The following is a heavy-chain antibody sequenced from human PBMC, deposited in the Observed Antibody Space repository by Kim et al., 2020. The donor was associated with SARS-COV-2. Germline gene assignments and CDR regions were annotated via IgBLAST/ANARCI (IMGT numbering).Heavy chain of an antibody. J-gene: IGHJ6*02. D-gene: IGHD3-10*01. Sequence: SRVTISVDTSKNQFSLKLSSVTAADTAVYYCARDSSAYGSGRKGLYGMDVWGQGTTVTVSS. V-gene: IGHV4-31*02. CDR3: ARDSSAYGSGRKGLYGMDV.